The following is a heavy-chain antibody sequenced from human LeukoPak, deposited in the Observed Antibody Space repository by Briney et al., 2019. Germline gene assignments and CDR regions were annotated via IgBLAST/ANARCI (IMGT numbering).Heavy chain of an antibody. V-gene: IGHV4-4*07. CDR3: AREPINCSSTSCYDSRGDAFDI. CDR2: IYTSGST. CDR1: GGSISSYY. Sequence: SETLSLTCTVSGGSISSYYWSWIRQPAGKGLEWIGRIYTSGSTNYNPSLKSRVTMSVDTSKNQFSLKLSSVTAADTAVYYCAREPINCSSTSCYDSRGDAFDIWGQGTMVTVSS. J-gene: IGHJ3*02. D-gene: IGHD2-2*01.